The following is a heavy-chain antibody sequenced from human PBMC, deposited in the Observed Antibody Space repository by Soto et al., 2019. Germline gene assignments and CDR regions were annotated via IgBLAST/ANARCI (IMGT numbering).Heavy chain of an antibody. Sequence: YTFNTYXXXXXXQAPGQGLELMGWISAYDGKTTYAEKFQGRVTLTTDTSTSXAXMELRSLRSDDTAIYYCARDPHEFWXSYWFDPWGQGTXVTVSS. V-gene: IGHV1-18*01. CDR1: YTFNTYX. D-gene: IGHD3-3*01. CDR3: ARDPHEFWXSYWFDP. CDR2: ISAYDGKT. J-gene: IGHJ5*02.